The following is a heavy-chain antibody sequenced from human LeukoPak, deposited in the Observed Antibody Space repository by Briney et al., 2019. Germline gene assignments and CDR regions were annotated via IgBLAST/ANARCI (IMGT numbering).Heavy chain of an antibody. CDR1: GFTFSSNY. J-gene: IGHJ4*02. Sequence: GGSLRLSCAASGFTFSSNYMSWVRQAPGKGLEWVSVIYSGGSTYYADSVKGRFTISRDNSKNTLYLQMNSLRAEDTAVYYCARDGEYYDSSGFIDYWGQGTLVTVSS. CDR3: ARDGEYYDSSGFIDY. V-gene: IGHV3-66*01. CDR2: IYSGGST. D-gene: IGHD3-22*01.